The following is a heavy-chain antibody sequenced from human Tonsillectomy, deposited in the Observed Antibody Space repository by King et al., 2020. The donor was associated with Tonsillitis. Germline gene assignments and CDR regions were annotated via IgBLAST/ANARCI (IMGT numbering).Heavy chain of an antibody. Sequence: VQLVQSGGGVVQPGGSLRLSCAVSGFTFSAYGMHWVRQAPGKGLEWVAFIQYDGNAENYADSVNGRFTISRDNSKNTLYLQMNSLRTEDTAIYYCANAHETFRRGDDCYRYLDYWGQGTLVTVSS. CDR2: IQYDGNAE. CDR1: GFTFSAYG. V-gene: IGHV3-30*02. J-gene: IGHJ4*02. CDR3: ANAHETFRRGDDCYRYLDY. D-gene: IGHD2-21*02.